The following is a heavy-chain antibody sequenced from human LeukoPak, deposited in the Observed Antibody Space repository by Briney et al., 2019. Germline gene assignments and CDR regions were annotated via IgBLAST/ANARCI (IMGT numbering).Heavy chain of an antibody. CDR2: INHSGST. CDR3: AREWIGDYYESYGMDV. CDR1: GGSFSGYY. V-gene: IGHV4-34*01. Sequence: SETLSLTCAVYGGSFSGYYWSWIRQPPGKGLEWIGEINHSGSTNYNPSLKSRVTISVDTSKNQFSLKLSSVTAADTAVYYCAREWIGDYYESYGMDVWGQGTTVTVSS. D-gene: IGHD2-21*02. J-gene: IGHJ6*02.